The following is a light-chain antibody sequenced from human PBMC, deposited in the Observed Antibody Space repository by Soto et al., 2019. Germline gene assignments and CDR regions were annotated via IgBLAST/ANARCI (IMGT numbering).Light chain of an antibody. CDR2: GAS. V-gene: IGKV3-20*01. CDR1: QSVSSSY. Sequence: EIVLTQSPGTLSLSPGARATISCRASQSVSSSYLAWYQQKPGQAPRLLIYGASSRATGIPDRFSGSGSGTDFTLTISRLEPEDFAVYYCQQYGSSTWTFGQGTKVEIK. J-gene: IGKJ1*01. CDR3: QQYGSSTWT.